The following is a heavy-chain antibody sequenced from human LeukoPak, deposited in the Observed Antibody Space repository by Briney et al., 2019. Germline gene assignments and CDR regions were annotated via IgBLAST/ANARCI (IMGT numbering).Heavy chain of an antibody. CDR3: AKDTSIGKYCTNGVCSPFGY. J-gene: IGHJ4*02. Sequence: PGGSLRLSCAASGFTFSSYAMSWVRQAPGQGLEWVSVISDSGDYTSYADSVRGRFTISRDNSRNTLYLQMISLRPEDTAVYYCAKDTSIGKYCTNGVCSPFGYWGQGTLVTVSS. D-gene: IGHD2-8*01. CDR1: GFTFSSYA. V-gene: IGHV3-23*01. CDR2: ISDSGDYT.